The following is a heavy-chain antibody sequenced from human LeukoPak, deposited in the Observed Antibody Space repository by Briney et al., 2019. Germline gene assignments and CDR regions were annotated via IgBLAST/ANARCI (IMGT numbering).Heavy chain of an antibody. J-gene: IGHJ5*02. Sequence: PGGSLRLSCTASGFTFGDYAMSWVRQAPGKGLAWVGFIRDKTYGGTTEYAASVKGMFTISRDDSRSIAYLQMNGLKTEDTAVYHCTRDRGYCSSTSCYAWFDPWGQGTLVTVSS. CDR2: IRDKTYGGTT. CDR3: TRDRGYCSSTSCYAWFDP. CDR1: GFTFGDYA. D-gene: IGHD2-2*01. V-gene: IGHV3-49*04.